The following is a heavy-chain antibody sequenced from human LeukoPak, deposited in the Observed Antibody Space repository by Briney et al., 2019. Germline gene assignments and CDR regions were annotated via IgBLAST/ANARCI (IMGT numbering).Heavy chain of an antibody. CDR2: INHSGST. D-gene: IGHD3-9*01. J-gene: IGHJ4*02. Sequence: HPSETLSLTCAVYGGSFSDSYWSWIRQPPGKGLEWIGEINHSGSTNYNPSLKSRVTISVDTSKNQFSLTLTSVTAADTAVYYCATNTRYFDWLPDYWGQGTVVTVSS. CDR3: ATNTRYFDWLPDY. V-gene: IGHV4-34*01. CDR1: GGSFSDSY.